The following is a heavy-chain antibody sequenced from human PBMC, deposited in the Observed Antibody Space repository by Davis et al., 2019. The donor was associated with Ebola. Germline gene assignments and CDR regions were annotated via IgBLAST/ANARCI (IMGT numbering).Heavy chain of an antibody. V-gene: IGHV1-8*01. D-gene: IGHD5-12*01. CDR1: GYTFTNYD. J-gene: IGHJ5*02. Sequence: ASVPVSCKASGYTFTNYDVHWVRQGTGQGLEWIGWVNPNIANTGYGQKFQGRVTMTRTTSISTAYMELSSLTSEDTAVYYCARGRKVAKMGSWFDPWGQGTLVTVSS. CDR2: VNPNIANT. CDR3: ARGRKVAKMGSWFDP.